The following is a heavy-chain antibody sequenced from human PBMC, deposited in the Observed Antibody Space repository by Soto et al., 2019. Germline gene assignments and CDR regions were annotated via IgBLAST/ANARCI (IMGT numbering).Heavy chain of an antibody. V-gene: IGHV4-39*01. J-gene: IGHJ6*02. CDR1: GGSISSSSYY. CDR3: ARLGYCISSSCYGHYYYYGMDV. Sequence: SETLSLTCTVSGGSISSSSYYWGWIRQPPGKGLEWIGSIYYSGSTYYNPSLKSRVTISVDTSKNQFSLKLSSVTAADTAVYYCARLGYCISSSCYGHYYYYGMDVWGQGTTVTVSS. D-gene: IGHD2-2*01. CDR2: IYYSGST.